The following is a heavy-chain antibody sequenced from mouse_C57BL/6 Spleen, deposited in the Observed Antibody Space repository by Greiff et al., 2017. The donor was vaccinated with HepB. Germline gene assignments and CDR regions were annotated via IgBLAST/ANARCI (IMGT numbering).Heavy chain of an antibody. D-gene: IGHD2-3*01. V-gene: IGHV1-52*01. CDR2: IDPSDSET. Sequence: QVQLQQPGAELVRPGSSVKLSCKASGYTFTSYWMHWVKQRPRQGLEWIGNIDPSDSETHYNHKFKDKATLTVDKSSSTTYMQLSSLTSEDSAVSCYARGYDRTRPWCAYWGQGTLVTVAA. CDR1: GYTFTSYW. CDR3: ARGYDRTRPWCAY. J-gene: IGHJ3*01.